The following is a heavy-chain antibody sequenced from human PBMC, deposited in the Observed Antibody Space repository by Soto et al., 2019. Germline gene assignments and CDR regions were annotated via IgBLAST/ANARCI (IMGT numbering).Heavy chain of an antibody. CDR3: AHKGGGDRILDY. CDR2: IYWDGYK. J-gene: IGHJ4*02. V-gene: IGHV2-5*02. CDR1: GFSLRTSGVG. D-gene: IGHD3-16*01. Sequence: QITLKESGPTLVKPTQTLTLTCAFSGFSLRTSGVGVGWIRQPPGKALEWLALIYWDGYKHYSPSLKSRLTISKDTTKNQGVLTKTHMDPVNTATYYWAHKGGGDRILDYWGQGTLVTVSS.